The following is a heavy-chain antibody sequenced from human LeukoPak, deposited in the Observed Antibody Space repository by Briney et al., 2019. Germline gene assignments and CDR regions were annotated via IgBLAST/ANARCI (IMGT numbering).Heavy chain of an antibody. CDR2: INPNSGGT. J-gene: IGHJ6*02. V-gene: IGHV1-2*02. CDR1: GYTFTGYY. CDR3: AREGTAMARSYYYGMDV. Sequence: ASVKVSCKASGYTFTGYYMHWVRQAPGQGLEWMGWINPNSGGTNYAQKFQGRVTMTRDTSISTAYMELSRPRSDDTAVYYCAREGTAMARSYYYGMDVWGQGTTVTVSS. D-gene: IGHD5-18*01.